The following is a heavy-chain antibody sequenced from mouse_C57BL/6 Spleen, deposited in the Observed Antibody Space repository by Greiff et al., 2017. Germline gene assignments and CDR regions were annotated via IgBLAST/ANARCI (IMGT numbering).Heavy chain of an antibody. J-gene: IGHJ2*01. CDR2: ISDGGSYT. D-gene: IGHD1-1*01. V-gene: IGHV5-4*01. CDR1: GFTFSSYA. CDR3: ARDADYGSSLDY. Sequence: EVQLVESGGGLVKPGGSLKLSCAASGFTFSSYATSWVRQTPEKRLEWVATISDGGSYTYYPDNVKGRFTISRDNAKNNLYLQMSHLKSEDTAMYYCARDADYGSSLDYWGQGTTLTVSS.